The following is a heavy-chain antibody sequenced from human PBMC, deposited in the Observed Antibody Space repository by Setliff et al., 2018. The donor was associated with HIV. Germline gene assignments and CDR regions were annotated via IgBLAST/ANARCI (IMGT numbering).Heavy chain of an antibody. V-gene: IGHV1-69*05. Sequence: SVKVSCKASGGTFSSYTFSWVRQAPGQGLEWMGGIIPIFGTAHYAQKVQGRVTMTTDTSTSTAYMEVRSLRSEDTAIYYCARDRQQVFHYFDYWGQGTLVTVSS. CDR3: ARDRQQVFHYFDY. CDR2: IIPIFGTA. J-gene: IGHJ4*02. CDR1: GGTFSSYT. D-gene: IGHD6-13*01.